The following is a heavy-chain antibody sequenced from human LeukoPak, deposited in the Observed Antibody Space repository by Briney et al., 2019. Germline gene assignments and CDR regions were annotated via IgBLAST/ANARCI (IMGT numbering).Heavy chain of an antibody. CDR1: GFTFSSYS. CDR3: VGRRTVRGVILRSNPFDY. J-gene: IGHJ4*02. Sequence: PGGSLRLSCAASGFTFSSYSMNWVRQAPGKGLEWVSSISSSSSYIYYADSVKGRFTISRDNAKNSLYLQMNSLRAEDTAVYYCVGRRTVRGVILRSNPFDYWGQGTLVTVSS. D-gene: IGHD3-10*01. V-gene: IGHV3-21*04. CDR2: ISSSSSYI.